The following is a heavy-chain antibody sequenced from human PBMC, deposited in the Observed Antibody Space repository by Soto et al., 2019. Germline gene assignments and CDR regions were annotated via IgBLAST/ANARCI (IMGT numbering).Heavy chain of an antibody. J-gene: IGHJ4*02. V-gene: IGHV3-33*01. D-gene: IGHD3-22*01. CDR1: GFTFSSYG. CDR2: IWYDGSNK. Sequence: QVPLVESGGGVVQPGRSLRLSCAASGFTFSSYGMHWVRQAPGKGLEWVAVIWYDGSNKYYADSVKGRFTISRDNSKNTLYLQMNSLRAEDTAVYYGARVDTMISSFDYWGQGTLVTVSS. CDR3: ARVDTMISSFDY.